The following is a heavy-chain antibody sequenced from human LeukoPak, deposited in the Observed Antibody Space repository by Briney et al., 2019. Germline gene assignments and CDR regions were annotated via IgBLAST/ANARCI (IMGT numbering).Heavy chain of an antibody. CDR1: GFTFSSYW. CDR3: AKDMGGRPIAPNDY. V-gene: IGHV3-23*01. D-gene: IGHD1-26*01. Sequence: PGGSLRLSCAASGFTFSSYWMSWVRQAPGKGLEWVSAISGSGGSTYYADSVKGRFAISRDNSKNTLYLQMNSLRAEDTAVYYCAKDMGGRPIAPNDYWGQGTLVTVSS. J-gene: IGHJ4*02. CDR2: ISGSGGST.